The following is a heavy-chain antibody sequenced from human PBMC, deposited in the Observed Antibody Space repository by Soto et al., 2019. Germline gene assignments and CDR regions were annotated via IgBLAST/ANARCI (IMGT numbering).Heavy chain of an antibody. CDR3: AEDKRAVVVTAPFDY. D-gene: IGHD2-21*02. V-gene: IGHV3-30*18. Sequence: QVQLVESGGGVVQPGRSLRLSCAASGFTFSSYGMHWVRQAPGKGLEWVAFISYDGSNKYYADSVKGRFTISRDNSKNTLYLQMNGLRAEDTAVYYCAEDKRAVVVTAPFDYWGQGTLVTVSS. CDR2: ISYDGSNK. CDR1: GFTFSSYG. J-gene: IGHJ4*02.